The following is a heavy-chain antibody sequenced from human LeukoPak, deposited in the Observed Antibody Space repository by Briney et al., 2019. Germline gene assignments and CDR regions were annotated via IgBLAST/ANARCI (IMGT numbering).Heavy chain of an antibody. CDR2: ISSSSSYI. CDR3: ARDRGEDIVVSYYYGMDV. D-gene: IGHD2-15*01. CDR1: GFTFSSYS. Sequence: PGGSLRLSCAASGFTFSSYSMNWVRQAPGKGLEWVSSISSSSSYIYYADSVKGRFTISRDNAKNSLYLQMNSLRAEDTAVYYCARDRGEDIVVSYYYGMDVWGQGTTVTVSS. J-gene: IGHJ6*02. V-gene: IGHV3-21*01.